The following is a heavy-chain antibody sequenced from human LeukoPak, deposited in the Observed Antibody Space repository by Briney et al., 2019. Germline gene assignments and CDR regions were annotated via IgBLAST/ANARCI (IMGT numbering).Heavy chain of an antibody. CDR2: IYYSGST. CDR3: ARDNDHYGMDV. D-gene: IGHD1-1*01. CDR1: GGSISSGDYY. J-gene: IGHJ6*02. Sequence: SETLSLTCTVSGGSISSGDYYWSWIRQPPGKGLEWIGYIYYSGSTYYNPSLKSRVTISIDRSKNQFSLKLNSVTAADTAVYYCARDNDHYGMDVWGQGTTVTVSS. V-gene: IGHV4-30-4*08.